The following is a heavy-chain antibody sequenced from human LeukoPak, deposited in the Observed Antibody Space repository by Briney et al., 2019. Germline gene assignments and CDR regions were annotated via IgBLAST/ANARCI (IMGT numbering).Heavy chain of an antibody. CDR2: ISAYNGNT. CDR3: ARDGEDYYDSSGYYILFDY. D-gene: IGHD3-22*01. CDR1: GYTFTSYG. J-gene: IGHJ4*02. Sequence: ALVKVSCKASGYTFTSYGISWVRQAPGQGLEWMGWISAYNGNTNYAQKLQGRVTMTTDTSTSTAYMELRSLRSDDTAVYYCARDGEDYYDSSGYYILFDYWGQGTLVTVPS. V-gene: IGHV1-18*01.